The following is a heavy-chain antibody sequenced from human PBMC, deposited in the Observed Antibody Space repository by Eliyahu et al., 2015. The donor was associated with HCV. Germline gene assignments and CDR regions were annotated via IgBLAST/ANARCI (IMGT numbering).Heavy chain of an antibody. Sequence: EVQLVESGGGLVQPGGSLRLSCAASGFTFSXSWMHXXRXVPGKGLGWVSRINSDGGITSYADSVKGRFTISRDNAKNTLYLQMNSLRAEDSAVYYCASEIRLGYWGQGTLVTVSS. CDR2: INSDGGIT. CDR3: ASEIRLGY. J-gene: IGHJ4*02. CDR1: GFTFSXSW. V-gene: IGHV3-74*01.